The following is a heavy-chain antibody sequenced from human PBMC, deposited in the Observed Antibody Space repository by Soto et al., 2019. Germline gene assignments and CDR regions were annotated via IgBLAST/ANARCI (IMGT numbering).Heavy chain of an antibody. J-gene: IGHJ6*02. CDR1: GFTFSGSA. CDR2: IRSKANSYAT. V-gene: IGHV3-73*01. Sequence: HPGGSLRLSCAASGFTFSGSAMHWVRQASGKGLEWVVRIRSKANSYATAYAASVKGRFTISRDDSKNTAYLQMNSLKTEDTAVYYCTAVGYCISTSCYGTNYYYYGMDVWGQGTTVTVSS. D-gene: IGHD2-2*01. CDR3: TAVGYCISTSCYGTNYYYYGMDV.